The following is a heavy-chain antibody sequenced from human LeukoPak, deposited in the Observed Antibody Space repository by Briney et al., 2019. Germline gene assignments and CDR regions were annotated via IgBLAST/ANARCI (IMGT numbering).Heavy chain of an antibody. CDR1: GEPFSGYY. CDR3: VRGRTDYYYYMDV. CDR2: ISESGST. V-gene: IGHV4-34*01. Sequence: PSETLSLTCGVSGEPFSGYYWSWIRQPPGKGLEWIGDISESGSTNYSPSLKSRVTISVDPSKNQFSLKLTSMTAADTAVYFCVRGRTDYYYYMDVWGKGTTVTVSS. J-gene: IGHJ6*03.